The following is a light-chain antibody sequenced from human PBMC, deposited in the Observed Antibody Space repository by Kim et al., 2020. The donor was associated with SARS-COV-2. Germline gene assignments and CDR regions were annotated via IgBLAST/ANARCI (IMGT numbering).Light chain of an antibody. CDR1: RDIETW. J-gene: IGKJ4*01. Sequence: IEMTQSPSTLSASVGDRVTVTCRSSRDIETWLAWYQQKPGKAPKLLVSESSDLKTGVPSRFIGSGSGTKFTLTIADLQPEDVGVYYCQQYDSYWLTFGGGTKVDIK. CDR3: QQYDSYWLT. CDR2: ESS. V-gene: IGKV1-5*03.